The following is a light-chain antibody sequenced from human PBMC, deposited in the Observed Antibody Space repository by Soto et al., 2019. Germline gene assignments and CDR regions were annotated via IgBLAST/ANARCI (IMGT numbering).Light chain of an antibody. V-gene: IGKV1-9*01. CDR2: SAF. CDR1: QGISTS. CDR3: QQLNTYPPT. Sequence: DIQLTQSPSFLSASVGDRVTIACRASQGISTSLGWYQQKPGTAPKLLIYSAFTLQSGVPSRFSGSGSGTEFTLTISSLQPEDFATYDCQQLNTYPPTFGGGTKVEIK. J-gene: IGKJ4*01.